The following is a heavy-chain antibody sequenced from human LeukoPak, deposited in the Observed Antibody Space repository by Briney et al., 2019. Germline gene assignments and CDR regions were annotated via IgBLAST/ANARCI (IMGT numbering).Heavy chain of an antibody. CDR1: GYTFTSYA. J-gene: IGHJ4*02. V-gene: IGHV1-3*01. Sequence: ASVKVSCKASGYTFTSYAMHWVRQAPGQRLEWMGWINAGNGNTKYSEKLQDRVTITMDTSATTAYMDLSSLRSEDTAMYYCARDKFKTFDYWGQGTLVTVSS. CDR3: ARDKFKTFDY. CDR2: INAGNGNT.